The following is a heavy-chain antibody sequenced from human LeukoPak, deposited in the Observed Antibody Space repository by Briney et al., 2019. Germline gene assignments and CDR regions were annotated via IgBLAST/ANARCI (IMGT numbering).Heavy chain of an antibody. CDR2: IYYSGST. Sequence: SETLSLTCTVPGGSIRSYFWSWIRQPPGKGLEGIGYIYYSGSTNYNPSLKSRVTISVDTSKNQFSLKLSSVTAADTALYYCARVYGDSRMDWYFDLWGRGTLVTVSS. D-gene: IGHD2-21*02. V-gene: IGHV4-59*01. J-gene: IGHJ2*01. CDR1: GGSIRSYF. CDR3: ARVYGDSRMDWYFDL.